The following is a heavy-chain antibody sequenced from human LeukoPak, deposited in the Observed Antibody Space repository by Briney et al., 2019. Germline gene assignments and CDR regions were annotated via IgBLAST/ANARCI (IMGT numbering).Heavy chain of an antibody. D-gene: IGHD2-15*01. V-gene: IGHV4-34*01. CDR1: GGSFSGYY. Sequence: PSETLSLTCAVYGGSFSGYYWSWIRQPPGKGLEWIGEINHSGSTNYNPSLKSRVTISVDTSKNQFSLKLSSVTAADMAVYYCARGPVVVAATLFDYWGQGTLVTVSS. J-gene: IGHJ4*02. CDR2: INHSGST. CDR3: ARGPVVVAATLFDY.